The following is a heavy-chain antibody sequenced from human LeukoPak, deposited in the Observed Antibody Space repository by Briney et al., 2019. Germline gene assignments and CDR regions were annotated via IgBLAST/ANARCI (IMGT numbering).Heavy chain of an antibody. CDR2: IGTAGDT. CDR1: GFTFSSYD. CDR3: ATGDYGDY. V-gene: IGHV3-13*03. J-gene: IGHJ4*02. Sequence: GRSLSLSCAACGFTFSSYDMHWVRHATGKGLEWVSAIGTAGDTYYPGSVRDQFTISRENAKNSLYLQMNSLRAGDTAVYYCATGDYGDYWGQGTLVTVSS.